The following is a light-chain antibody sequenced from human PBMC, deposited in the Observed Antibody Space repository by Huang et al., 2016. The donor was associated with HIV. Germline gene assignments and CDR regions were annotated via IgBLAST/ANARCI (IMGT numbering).Light chain of an antibody. V-gene: IGKV1-12*01. CDR1: QGISSR. Sequence: DIQMTQSPSSVSASVGDRVTITCRASQGISSRLAWYQQKPGKAPNLLIYTASSLQRGVPSRFSGSGSGTDFTLTISSLQPEDFATYYCLQAYSFPRALTFGGGTKVEIK. J-gene: IGKJ4*01. CDR3: LQAYSFPRALT. CDR2: TAS.